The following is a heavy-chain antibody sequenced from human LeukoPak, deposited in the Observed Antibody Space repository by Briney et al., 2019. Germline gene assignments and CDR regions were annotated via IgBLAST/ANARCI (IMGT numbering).Heavy chain of an antibody. CDR3: AADYYDSSGSLFDY. D-gene: IGHD3-22*01. CDR1: GFTFSSYA. Sequence: GGSLRLSCAASGFTFSSYAMSWGRHGPGQGLEWVSAISGCGGSTYYADSVKGRCTISRDHYKNTLYLQMNGLRADGTAVYYCAADYYDSSGSLFDYWGQGPLVSVSS. J-gene: IGHJ4*02. V-gene: IGHV3-23*01. CDR2: ISGCGGST.